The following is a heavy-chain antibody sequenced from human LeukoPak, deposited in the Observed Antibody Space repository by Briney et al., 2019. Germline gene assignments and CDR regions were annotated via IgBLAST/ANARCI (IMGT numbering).Heavy chain of an antibody. CDR2: ISYDGSNK. D-gene: IGHD3-16*01. CDR3: ASNRLSGYDPSPFDY. Sequence: PGGSLRLSCEASGFTFITYGMHWVRQAPGKGLEWVAVISYDGSNKYYADSVKGRFTISRDNSKNTLYLQMNSLRAEDTAVYYCASNRLSGYDPSPFDYWGQGTLVTVSS. J-gene: IGHJ4*02. CDR1: GFTFITYG. V-gene: IGHV3-30*03.